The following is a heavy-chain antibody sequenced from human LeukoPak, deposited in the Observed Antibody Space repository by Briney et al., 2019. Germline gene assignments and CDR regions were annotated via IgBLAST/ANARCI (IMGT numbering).Heavy chain of an antibody. Sequence: PGGSLRLSCAASGFTYMTYGMHWVRQAPGKGLEWVTFIRYDGSDKFYADSVRGRFTISRDNSKNTLFLQLNSLRVEDTAVYYCAKRADYYASSRAFYDAFDLWGQGTMVTVSS. V-gene: IGHV3-30*02. D-gene: IGHD3-16*01. CDR2: IRYDGSDK. CDR1: GFTYMTYG. CDR3: AKRADYYASSRAFYDAFDL. J-gene: IGHJ3*01.